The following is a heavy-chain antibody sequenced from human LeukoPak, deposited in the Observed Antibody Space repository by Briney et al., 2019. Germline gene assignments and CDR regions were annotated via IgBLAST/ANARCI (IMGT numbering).Heavy chain of an antibody. Sequence: SETLSLTCTVSGGSITTYHWSWLRQSPGKGLEWIGYIDYRGTTDHTPSLTTRVAMSIDTSKNQFSLKLRSVSAADMGVYFCARTLSWDQLADYKWFDPWGQGTLVADSS. D-gene: IGHD2-2*01. CDR1: GGSITTYH. V-gene: IGHV4-59*13. J-gene: IGHJ5*02. CDR2: IDYRGTT. CDR3: ARTLSWDQLADYKWFDP.